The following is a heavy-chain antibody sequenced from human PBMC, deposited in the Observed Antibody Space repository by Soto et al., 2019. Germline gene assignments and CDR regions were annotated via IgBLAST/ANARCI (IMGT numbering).Heavy chain of an antibody. Sequence: QVQLVQSGAEVKKPGASVKVSCKVSGYTLSELSMHWVRQAPGKGLEWMGGFDPEDGETLYAQKFQGRVSMTEDTSTDTAYMALSSLTSEDTAVYYCTTGQRPLRFLEWLSRYYFDFWGQGTLVTVSS. D-gene: IGHD3-3*01. CDR3: TTGQRPLRFLEWLSRYYFDF. CDR2: FDPEDGET. J-gene: IGHJ4*02. V-gene: IGHV1-24*01. CDR1: GYTLSELS.